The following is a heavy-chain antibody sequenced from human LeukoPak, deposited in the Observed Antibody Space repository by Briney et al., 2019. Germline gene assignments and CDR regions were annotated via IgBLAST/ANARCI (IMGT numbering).Heavy chain of an antibody. Sequence: SETLSLTCTVSGGSISSYYWSWIRQPPGKGLEWIGYIYYSGSTNYNPSLKSRVTISVATSKNQFSLKLTSVTAADTVVYYWAREKSWELRGGRYYYYGMDVWGQGTTVTVSS. CDR1: GGSISSYY. V-gene: IGHV4-59*08. J-gene: IGHJ6*02. D-gene: IGHD1-26*01. CDR2: IYYSGST. CDR3: AREKSWELRGGRYYYYGMDV.